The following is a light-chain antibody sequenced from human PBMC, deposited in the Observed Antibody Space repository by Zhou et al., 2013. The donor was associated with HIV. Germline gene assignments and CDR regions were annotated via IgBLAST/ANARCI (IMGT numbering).Light chain of an antibody. J-gene: IGKJ4*01. Sequence: DIVLTQSPGTLSLSPGERATLSCRTSQSISSNFLAWYQQKPGQAPRLLIYGTSNRATGIPDRFSGSGSGTDFTLTVNRLDPEDFAFYYCQQYYTPPFTFGEGPRWRS. CDR3: QQYYTPPFT. V-gene: IGKV3-20*01. CDR1: QSISSNF. CDR2: GTS.